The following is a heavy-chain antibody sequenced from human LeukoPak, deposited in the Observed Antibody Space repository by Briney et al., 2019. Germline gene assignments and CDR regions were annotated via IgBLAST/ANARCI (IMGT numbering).Heavy chain of an antibody. CDR1: SGSISSYY. Sequence: PSETLSLTCTVSSGSISSYYWSWIRQPPGKGLEWIGYIYYTGSTNYNPSLKSRVTISLDTSKNQFSLKLTSVTAADTALYYCVRGTVGAPDFWGQGTLVTVSS. CDR3: VRGTVGAPDF. CDR2: IYYTGST. D-gene: IGHD4-23*01. V-gene: IGHV4-59*01. J-gene: IGHJ4*02.